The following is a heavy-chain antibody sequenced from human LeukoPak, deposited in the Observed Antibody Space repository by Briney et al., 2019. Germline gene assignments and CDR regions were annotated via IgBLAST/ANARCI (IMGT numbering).Heavy chain of an antibody. J-gene: IGHJ4*02. D-gene: IGHD3-22*01. Sequence: SETLSLTCTVSGGSLDSGSYYWSWVRQPAEKGLEWIGRIHISGSTDYNPSLKSRVTISVDTSKNQFSLKLSSVTAADTAVYYCAMGDSSGPFDYWGQGTLVTVSS. CDR2: IHISGST. V-gene: IGHV4-61*02. CDR3: AMGDSSGPFDY. CDR1: GGSLDSGSYY.